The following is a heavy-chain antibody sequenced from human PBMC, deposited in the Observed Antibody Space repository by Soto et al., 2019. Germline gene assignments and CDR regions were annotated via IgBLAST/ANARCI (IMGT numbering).Heavy chain of an antibody. V-gene: IGHV6-1*01. CDR2: TYYRSKWYN. CDR1: GDSVSSNSAA. D-gene: IGHD6-6*01. Sequence: PSQTLSLTCAIPGDSVSSNSAAWDWIRQSQSRGLEWLGRTYYRSKWYNDNAVSVKSRITSSPDTSKNQFSLQLNSVTPEYTAVEYFASGRSSSLLRVGISPFDIWGQGTMVTVSS. CDR3: ASGRSSSLLRVGISPFDI. J-gene: IGHJ3*02.